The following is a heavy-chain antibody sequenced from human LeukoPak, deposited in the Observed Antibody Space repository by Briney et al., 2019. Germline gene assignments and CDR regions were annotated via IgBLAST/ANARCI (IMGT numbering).Heavy chain of an antibody. CDR3: ASSVVTAIDH. D-gene: IGHD2-21*02. CDR1: GFTFSSYA. Sequence: PGGSLRLSCAASGFTFSSYAMHWVRQAPGKGLEWVAVISYDGSNKYYADSVKGRFTISRDNSKNTLYLQMNSLRAEDTAVYYCASSVVTAIDHWGQGTLVTVSS. J-gene: IGHJ4*02. V-gene: IGHV3-30-3*01. CDR2: ISYDGSNK.